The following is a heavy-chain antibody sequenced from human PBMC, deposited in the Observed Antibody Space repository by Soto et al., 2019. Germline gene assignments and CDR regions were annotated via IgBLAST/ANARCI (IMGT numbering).Heavy chain of an antibody. CDR3: ARAVGGSSYAYLPAD. D-gene: IGHD5-18*01. J-gene: IGHJ4*01. CDR1: GFIVSSSA. V-gene: IGHV3-23*01. Sequence: EVQLLESGGGLVQPGGSLRLSCSACGFIVSSSAITLVRQAPGKGLELVSGLSAGGTATYYADSVKGRFTISRDNSKNTLYRQVNSLRVEDTALYYCARAVGGSSYAYLPADWGHGTLVTVSS. CDR2: LSAGGTAT.